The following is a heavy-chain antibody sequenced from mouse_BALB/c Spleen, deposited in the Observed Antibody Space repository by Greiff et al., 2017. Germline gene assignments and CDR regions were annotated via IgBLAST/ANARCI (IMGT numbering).Heavy chain of an antibody. D-gene: IGHD1-1*01. Sequence: EVQLVESGGGLVKPGGSLTLSCAASGFTFSDYYMYWVRQTPEKRLEWVATISDGGSYTYYPDSVKGRFTISRDNAKNNLYLQMSSLKSEDTAMYYCARVLLPYYAMDYWGQGTSVTVSS. CDR3: ARVLLPYYAMDY. V-gene: IGHV5-4*02. CDR2: ISDGGSYT. CDR1: GFTFSDYY. J-gene: IGHJ4*01.